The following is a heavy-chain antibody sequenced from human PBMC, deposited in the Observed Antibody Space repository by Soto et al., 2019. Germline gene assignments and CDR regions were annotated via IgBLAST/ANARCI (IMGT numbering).Heavy chain of an antibody. D-gene: IGHD4-4*01. Sequence: ASVKVSCKASGYTFTSYDINWVRQATGQGLEWMGWMNPNGGNTGYAQKFQGRVTMTRNTSISTAYMELSSLRSEDYSNYVFGVTGINWFDPWGQGTLDTVSS. CDR1: GYTFTSYD. J-gene: IGHJ5*02. V-gene: IGHV1-8*01. CDR2: MNPNGGNT. CDR3: GVTGINWFDP.